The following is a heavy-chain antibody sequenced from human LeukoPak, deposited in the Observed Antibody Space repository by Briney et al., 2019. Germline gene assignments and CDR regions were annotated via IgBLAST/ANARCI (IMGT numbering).Heavy chain of an antibody. J-gene: IGHJ6*03. CDR2: ISRSATTI. V-gene: IGHV3-48*03. CDR3: SKDFSHYYYMDV. Sequence: GGSLRLSCAASGFTSSSYEMNWVRQAPGKGLEWVSSISRSATTIYSADSVKGRFTISRDNAKNSLYLQMNSPRAEDTAVYYCSKDFSHYYYMDVWGKGTTVTISS. CDR1: GFTSSSYE.